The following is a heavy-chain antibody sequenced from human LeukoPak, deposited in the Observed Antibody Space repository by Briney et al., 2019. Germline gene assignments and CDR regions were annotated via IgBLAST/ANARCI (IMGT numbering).Heavy chain of an antibody. CDR2: MSGSGAIT. CDR1: GFTFSTYG. V-gene: IGHV3-23*01. CDR3: AREQGDTSDY. D-gene: IGHD5-18*01. Sequence: GGSLRLSCAASGFTFSTYGMSCVRQAPGKGLEWVSAMSGSGAITYYADSVKGRFTISRDNSKNTLYLQMSSLGAEDTAMYYCAREQGDTSDYWGQGTLVTVSS. J-gene: IGHJ4*02.